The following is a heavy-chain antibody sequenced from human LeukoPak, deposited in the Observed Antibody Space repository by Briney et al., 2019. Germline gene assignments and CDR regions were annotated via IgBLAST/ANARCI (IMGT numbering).Heavy chain of an antibody. CDR3: AKEGGTGTRFDY. D-gene: IGHD1-7*01. Sequence: PGGSLRLSCAASGFIVSSNYMSWVRQAPGKGLEWVSVIYSGGSIYYADSVKGRFTISRDNSKNTLYLQMNSLRAEDTAVYYCAKEGGTGTRFDYWGQGTLVTVSS. J-gene: IGHJ4*02. CDR1: GFIVSSNY. V-gene: IGHV3-53*01. CDR2: IYSGGSI.